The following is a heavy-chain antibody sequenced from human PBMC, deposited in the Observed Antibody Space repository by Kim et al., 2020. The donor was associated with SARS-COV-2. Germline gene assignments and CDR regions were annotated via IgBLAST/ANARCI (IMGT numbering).Heavy chain of an antibody. Sequence: SETLSLTCTVSGGSISSSSYYWGWIRQPPGKGLEWIGSIYYSGSTYYNPSLKSRGTISVDTSKNQFSLKLSSVTAADTAVYYGAREYCSGGSCYDYYYGMDVWGQGTTVNVSS. J-gene: IGHJ6*02. D-gene: IGHD2-15*01. CDR2: IYYSGST. CDR1: GGSISSSSYY. CDR3: AREYCSGGSCYDYYYGMDV. V-gene: IGHV4-39*07.